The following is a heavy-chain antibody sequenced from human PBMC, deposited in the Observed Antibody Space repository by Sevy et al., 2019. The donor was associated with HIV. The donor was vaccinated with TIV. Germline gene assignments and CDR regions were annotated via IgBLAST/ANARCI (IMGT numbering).Heavy chain of an antibody. CDR3: ATTKDYYESSGYPFDY. D-gene: IGHD5-12*01. J-gene: IGHJ4*02. V-gene: IGHV1-24*01. CDR1: GRTLTQLS. CDR2: FDPEDDEK. Sequence: ASVKVSCKVSGRTLTQLSIHWVRQAPGKGLEWMGTFDPEDDEKIYAQKFQGRVTMTEDTSTDTAYMELSGLRSEDTAVYYCATTKDYYESSGYPFDYWGQGTLVTVSS.